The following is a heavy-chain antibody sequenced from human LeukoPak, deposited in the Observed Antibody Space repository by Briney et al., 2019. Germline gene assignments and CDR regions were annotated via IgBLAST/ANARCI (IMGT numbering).Heavy chain of an antibody. Sequence: GGSLRLSCAASGFSFGTFGIHWVRQAPGKGLEWVTYIWHDGSQKYYADSVKGRFNVSRDNSKNTLYLQMNNLRAEDTAAYYCARWGIIGHDAFDIWGQGTVVTVSS. J-gene: IGHJ3*02. CDR1: GFSFGTFG. CDR3: ARWGIIGHDAFDI. D-gene: IGHD1-14*01. CDR2: IWHDGSQK. V-gene: IGHV3-33*01.